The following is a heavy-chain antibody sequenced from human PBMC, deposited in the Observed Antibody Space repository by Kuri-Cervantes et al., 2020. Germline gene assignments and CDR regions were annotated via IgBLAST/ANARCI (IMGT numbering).Heavy chain of an antibody. Sequence: GESLKISCAASGFTFSDYYMSWIRQAPGKGLEWVSYISSSGSTIYYADSVKGRFTISRDNAKNSLYLQMNSLRAEDTAVYYCTRGGARWLQLLFCDYWGQGTLVTVSS. CDR2: ISSSGSTI. V-gene: IGHV3-11*01. D-gene: IGHD5-24*01. CDR1: GFTFSDYY. J-gene: IGHJ4*02. CDR3: TRGGARWLQLLFCDY.